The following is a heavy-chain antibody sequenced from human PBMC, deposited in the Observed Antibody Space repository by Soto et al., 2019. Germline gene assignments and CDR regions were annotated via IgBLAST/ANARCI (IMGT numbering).Heavy chain of an antibody. V-gene: IGHV1-58*01. CDR1: GFTFTSSA. CDR3: AARKVGMATIVDY. J-gene: IGHJ4*02. D-gene: IGHD5-12*01. CDR2: IVVGSGNT. Sequence: SVKVSCKASGFTFTSSAVQWVRQARGQRLEWIGWIVVGSGNTNYAQKFQERVTITRDMSTSTAYMELSSLRSEDTAVYYCAARKVGMATIVDYWGQGTLVTVSS.